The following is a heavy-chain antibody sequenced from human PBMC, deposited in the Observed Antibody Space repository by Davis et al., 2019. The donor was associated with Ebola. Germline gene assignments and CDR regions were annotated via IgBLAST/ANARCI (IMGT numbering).Heavy chain of an antibody. CDR2: INHSGST. V-gene: IGHV4-34*01. D-gene: IGHD3-3*01. CDR3: ARRVFGVVITPFDY. Sequence: MPSETLSLTCTVSGGSISSYYWSWIRQPPGKGLEWIGEINHSGSTNYNPSLKSRVTISVDTSKNQFSLKLSSVTAADTAVYYCARRVFGVVITPFDYWGQGTLVTVSS. CDR1: GGSISSYY. J-gene: IGHJ4*02.